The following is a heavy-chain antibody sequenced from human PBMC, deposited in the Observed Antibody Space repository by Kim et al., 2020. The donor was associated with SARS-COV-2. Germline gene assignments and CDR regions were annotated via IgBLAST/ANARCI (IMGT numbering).Heavy chain of an antibody. V-gene: IGHV3-30*18. Sequence: GGSLRLSCAASGFTFSSYGMHWVRQAPGKGLEWVAVISYDGSNKYYADSVKGRFTISRDNSKNTLYLKMNSLRAEDTAVYYCAKGGVWIQLWFFSGGFDPWGQGTLVTVSS. D-gene: IGHD5-18*01. J-gene: IGHJ5*02. CDR1: GFTFSSYG. CDR3: AKGGVWIQLWFFSGGFDP. CDR2: ISYDGSNK.